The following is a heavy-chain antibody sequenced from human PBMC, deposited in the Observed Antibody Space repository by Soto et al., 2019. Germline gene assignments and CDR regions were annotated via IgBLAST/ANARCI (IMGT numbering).Heavy chain of an antibody. V-gene: IGHV1-69*12. CDR3: ARDHSITGTYVDNWFDP. J-gene: IGHJ5*02. Sequence: QVQLVQSGAEVKKPGSSVKVSCKASGGTFSSYAISWVRQAPGQGLEWMGGIIPIFGTANYAQQFQGRVTITADESTSTAYMELSSLRSEDTAVYYCARDHSITGTYVDNWFDPWGQGTLVTVSS. CDR2: IIPIFGTA. CDR1: GGTFSSYA. D-gene: IGHD1-20*01.